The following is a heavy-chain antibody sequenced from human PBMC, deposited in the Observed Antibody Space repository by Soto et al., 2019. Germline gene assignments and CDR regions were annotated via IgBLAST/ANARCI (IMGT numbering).Heavy chain of an antibody. D-gene: IGHD2-8*02. V-gene: IGHV4-34*01. CDR3: ARDKITGLFDY. Sequence: QVQLQQWGAGLLKPSETLSLTCAVYGGSFSGYYWTWIRQPPGTGLEWIGEINHSGSTNYNPSLKRRXTXSLXTSKTQFSLKLTSVTAADTAVYYCARDKITGLFDYWGQGTLVTVSS. CDR1: GGSFSGYY. CDR2: INHSGST. J-gene: IGHJ4*02.